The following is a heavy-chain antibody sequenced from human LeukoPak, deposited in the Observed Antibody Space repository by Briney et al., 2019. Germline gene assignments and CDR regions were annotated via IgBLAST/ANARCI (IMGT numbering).Heavy chain of an antibody. CDR3: ARIRRAVTEYFDY. Sequence: PGGSLRLSCAASGFTFSSYGMHWVRQAPGKRLEWVAFIRYDGSNKYYADSVKGRFTIPRDNAKNSLYLQMNSLRAEDTALYYCARIRRAVTEYFDYWGQGTLVTVSS. J-gene: IGHJ4*02. CDR1: GFTFSSYG. V-gene: IGHV3-30*02. D-gene: IGHD6-19*01. CDR2: IRYDGSNK.